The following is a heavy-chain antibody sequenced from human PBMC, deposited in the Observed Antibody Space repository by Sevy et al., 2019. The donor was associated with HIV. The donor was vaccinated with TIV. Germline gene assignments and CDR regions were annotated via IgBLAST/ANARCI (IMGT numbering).Heavy chain of an antibody. J-gene: IGHJ4*02. CDR3: AREWPGAVAALHFDY. CDR1: GGSISSGSYY. V-gene: IGHV4-61*02. D-gene: IGHD6-19*01. CDR2: IYTSGST. Sequence: SETLSLTCTVSGGSISSGSYYWSWTRQPAGKGLEWIGRIYTSGSTNYNPSLKSRVTISVDTSKNQFSLKLSSVTAADTAVYYCAREWPGAVAALHFDYWGQGTLVTVSS.